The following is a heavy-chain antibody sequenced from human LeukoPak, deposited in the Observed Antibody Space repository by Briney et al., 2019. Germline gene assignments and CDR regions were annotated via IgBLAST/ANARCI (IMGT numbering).Heavy chain of an antibody. CDR3: ARGDRIQLWGY. CDR2: ISSSGGTI. D-gene: IGHD5-18*01. CDR1: GFSFSDYY. Sequence: GGSLRLSCAASGFSFSDYYMSWIRQAPGKGLEWVSYISSSGGTIYYANSVRGRSTISRDDAKNSLYLQMDSLRAEDTAVYYCARGDRIQLWGYWGQGTLVIVSS. V-gene: IGHV3-11*04. J-gene: IGHJ4*02.